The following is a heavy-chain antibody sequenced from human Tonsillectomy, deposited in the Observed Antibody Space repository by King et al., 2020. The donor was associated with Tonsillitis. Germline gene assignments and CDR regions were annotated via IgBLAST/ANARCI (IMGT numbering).Heavy chain of an antibody. D-gene: IGHD1-26*01. CDR3: AIYVSGTFDY. CDR1: GDSISSSDQF. J-gene: IGHJ4*02. V-gene: IGHV4-39*01. Sequence: QLQESGPGVVKPSETLSLTCTVSGDSISSSDQFWAWIRQPPGKGLEWIGYMHYSGNIFYNPSLKSRSTISGGTSGNRFSLKLSSVTAAATAVYFGAIYVSGTFDYWGQGALVTVSS. CDR2: MHYSGNI.